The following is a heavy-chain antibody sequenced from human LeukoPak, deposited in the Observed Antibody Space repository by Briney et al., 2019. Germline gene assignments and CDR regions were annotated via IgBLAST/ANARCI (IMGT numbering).Heavy chain of an antibody. Sequence: ALVKVSCKASGGTFSSYAISWVRQAPGQGLEWMGGIIPIFGTANYAQKFQGRVTITTDESTSTAYMELSSLRSEDTAVYYCARLLYSSSWFDPWGQGTLVTVSS. CDR1: GGTFSSYA. J-gene: IGHJ5*02. D-gene: IGHD6-13*01. V-gene: IGHV1-69*05. CDR3: ARLLYSSSWFDP. CDR2: IIPIFGTA.